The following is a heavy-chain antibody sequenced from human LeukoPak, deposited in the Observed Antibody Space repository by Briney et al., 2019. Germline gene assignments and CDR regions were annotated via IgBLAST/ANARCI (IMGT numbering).Heavy chain of an antibody. CDR1: GFTFSSYA. D-gene: IGHD3-10*01. V-gene: IGHV3-23*01. CDR2: ISGSGGST. Sequence: GGSLRLSCAASGFTFSSYAMSWVRQAPGEGLEWVSCISGSGGSTYYADSVKGRFTISRDNSKNTIYLQMNSLRAEDTAVYYCAKDYRFGELLAAYFDYWGQGTPVNVSS. J-gene: IGHJ4*02. CDR3: AKDYRFGELLAAYFDY.